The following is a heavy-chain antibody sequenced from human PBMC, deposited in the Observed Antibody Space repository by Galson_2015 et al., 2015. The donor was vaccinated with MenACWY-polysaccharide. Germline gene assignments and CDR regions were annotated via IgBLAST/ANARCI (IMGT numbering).Heavy chain of an antibody. D-gene: IGHD5-12*01. CDR3: ARGYSAYD. CDR2: IKSDGRST. V-gene: IGHV3-74*01. J-gene: IGHJ4*02. Sequence: LRLSCAASGFTFRTYWVHWVRQAPGEGLVWVSRIKSDGRSTNYADSVKGRFTISRDNAKNTLYLRMNSLGAEDTALYYCARGYSAYDWGQGTLVTVSA. CDR1: GFTFRTYW.